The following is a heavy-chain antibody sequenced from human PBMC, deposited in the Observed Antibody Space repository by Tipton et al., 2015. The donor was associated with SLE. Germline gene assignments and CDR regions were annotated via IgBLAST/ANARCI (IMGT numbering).Heavy chain of an antibody. CDR2: ISDSGDST. D-gene: IGHD3-3*01. CDR1: GFTFSSYG. Sequence: GSLRLSCAASGFTFSSYGMSWVRQAPGKGLEWVASISDSGDSTYYAESVRGRSTFSRDNAKNTLSLHINTLRVEDTAVYYCAKDVEHDAGYSFDYWGQGTLVTVSS. V-gene: IGHV3-23*01. J-gene: IGHJ4*02. CDR3: AKDVEHDAGYSFDY.